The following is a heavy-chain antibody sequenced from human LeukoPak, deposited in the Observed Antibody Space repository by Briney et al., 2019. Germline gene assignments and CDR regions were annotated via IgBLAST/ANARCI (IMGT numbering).Heavy chain of an antibody. J-gene: IGHJ6*02. CDR2: IKRKSDGETT. CDR1: GFTFSKAW. V-gene: IGHV3-15*01. CDR3: TTDPYSGSYNYYYGMDV. D-gene: IGHD1-26*01. Sequence: KPGGSLRLSCAASGFTFSKAWMSWVRQAPGKGLEWVGRIKRKSDGETTDYAAPVKGRFTISRDDSKNTLHLQMNSLKAEDTAVYYCTTDPYSGSYNYYYGMDVWGQGTTVTVSS.